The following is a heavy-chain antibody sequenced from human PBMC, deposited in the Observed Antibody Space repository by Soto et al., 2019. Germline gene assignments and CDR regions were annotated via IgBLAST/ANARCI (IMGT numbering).Heavy chain of an antibody. CDR2: IYYSGST. Sequence: QVQLQESGPGLVKPSETLSLTCTVSGGSISSYYWSWIRQPPGKGREWIGYIYYSGSTNYNPSLKSRVTISVDTSKNQFSLKLSSVTAADTAVYYCGRVWGGAFDIWGQGTMVTVSS. CDR1: GGSISSYY. D-gene: IGHD3-10*01. J-gene: IGHJ3*02. CDR3: GRVWGGAFDI. V-gene: IGHV4-59*01.